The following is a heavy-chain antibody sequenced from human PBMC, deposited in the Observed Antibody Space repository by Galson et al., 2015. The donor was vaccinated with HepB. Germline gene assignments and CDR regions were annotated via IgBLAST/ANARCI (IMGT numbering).Heavy chain of an antibody. J-gene: IGHJ4*02. Sequence: SVKVSCKASGGTFTSHAINWVRQAPGHGLEWMGRIIPILGVPNYAQNFQGRVTITADRSTGTAYMELRNLRSDDTAVYYCARGGDTVATAYFDFWGQGTLVTVSS. D-gene: IGHD5-12*01. CDR3: ARGGDTVATAYFDF. CDR1: GGTFTSHA. V-gene: IGHV1-69*04. CDR2: IIPILGVP.